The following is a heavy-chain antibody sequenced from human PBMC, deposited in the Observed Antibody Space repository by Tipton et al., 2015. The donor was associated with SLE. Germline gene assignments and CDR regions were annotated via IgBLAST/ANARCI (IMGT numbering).Heavy chain of an antibody. J-gene: IGHJ3*02. CDR3: ARARGVVASYDAFDI. D-gene: IGHD2-15*01. V-gene: IGHV4-39*07. CDR1: GGSISSGSYY. CDR2: IYYSGST. Sequence: TLSLTCTVSGGSISSGSYYWGWIRQPPGKGLEWIGSIYYSGSTYYNPSLKSRVTISVDTSKNQFSLKLSSVTAADTAVYYCARARGVVASYDAFDIWGQGTMVTVSS.